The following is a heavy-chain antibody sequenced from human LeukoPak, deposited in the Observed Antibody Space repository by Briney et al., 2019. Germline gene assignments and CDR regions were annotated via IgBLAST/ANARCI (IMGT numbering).Heavy chain of an antibody. D-gene: IGHD6-19*01. CDR1: GGSISSSSYY. V-gene: IGHV4-39*07. Sequence: PSETLSLTCTVSGGSISSSSYYWGWIRQPPGKGLEWIGSIYYSGSTYYNPSLKSRVTISVDTSKNQFSLKLSSVTAADTAVYYCASGDTVAPPGALFYYWGQGTLVTVSS. J-gene: IGHJ4*02. CDR2: IYYSGST. CDR3: ASGDTVAPPGALFYY.